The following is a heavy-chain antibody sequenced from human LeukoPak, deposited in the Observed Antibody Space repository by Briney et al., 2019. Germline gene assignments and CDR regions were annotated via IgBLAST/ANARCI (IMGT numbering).Heavy chain of an antibody. CDR1: GYTFTGYY. J-gene: IGHJ5*02. V-gene: IGHV1-2*02. D-gene: IGHD2-2*01. CDR2: INPNSGGT. Sequence: ASVKVSCKASGYTFTGYYMHWVRQAPGQGLEWMGWINPNSGGTNYAQKFQGRVTMTRDTSISTAYMELSRLRSDDTAVYYCARDWDIVVVPAAMPGDWFDPWGQGTLVTVSS. CDR3: ARDWDIVVVPAAMPGDWFDP.